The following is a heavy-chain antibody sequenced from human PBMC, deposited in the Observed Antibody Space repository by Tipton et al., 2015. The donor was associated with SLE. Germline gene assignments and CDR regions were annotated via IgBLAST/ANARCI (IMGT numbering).Heavy chain of an antibody. V-gene: IGHV3-30*14. CDR2: ISFEGSNK. J-gene: IGHJ4*02. Sequence: SLRLSCTAPGFGFATYVMHWVRQAPGKGLEGVSFISFEGSNKYYADSVKGRFTISRDNSKNTLYLQMNRLRREDTAVYYCARGSSWYPSDYWGQGTLVTVSS. CDR1: GFGFATYV. D-gene: IGHD2-2*01. CDR3: ARGSSWYPSDY.